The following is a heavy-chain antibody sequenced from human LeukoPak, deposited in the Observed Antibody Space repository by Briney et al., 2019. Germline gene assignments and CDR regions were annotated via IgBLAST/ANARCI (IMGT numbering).Heavy chain of an antibody. CDR1: GFTFSSYW. V-gene: IGHV3-7*01. J-gene: IGHJ4*02. CDR2: IKQDGSEK. D-gene: IGHD2/OR15-2a*01. Sequence: PGGSLRLSCAASGFTFSSYWMSWVRQAPGKGLEWVANIKQDGSEKYYVDSVKGRFTISRDNAKNSLYLQMNSLRAEDTAVYYCARDLLRGNLASRIYYFDYWGQGTLVTVSS. CDR3: ARDLLRGNLASRIYYFDY.